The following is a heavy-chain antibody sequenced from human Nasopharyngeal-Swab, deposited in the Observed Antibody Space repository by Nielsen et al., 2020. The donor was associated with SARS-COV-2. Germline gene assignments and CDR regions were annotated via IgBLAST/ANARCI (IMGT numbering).Heavy chain of an antibody. J-gene: IGHJ5*02. D-gene: IGHD3-16*02. V-gene: IGHV4-59*01. Sequence: WIRQPPGKGLEWIGYIYYSGSTNYNPSLKSRVTISVDTSKNQFSLKLSSVTAADTAVYYCARGVVGNDEYVWGSYRYDNWFDPWGQGTLVTVSS. CDR2: IYYSGST. CDR3: ARGVVGNDEYVWGSYRYDNWFDP.